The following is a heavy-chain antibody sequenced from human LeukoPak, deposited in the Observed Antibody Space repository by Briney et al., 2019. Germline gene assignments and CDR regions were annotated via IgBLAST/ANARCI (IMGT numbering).Heavy chain of an antibody. D-gene: IGHD2-15*01. CDR1: GGSISSGGYY. V-gene: IGHV4-31*03. J-gene: IGHJ3*02. CDR2: IYYSGST. Sequence: SETLSLTCTVSGGSISSGGYYWSWIRQHPGKGLEWIGYIYYSGSTYYNPSLKSRVTISVDTSKNQFSLKLSSVTAADTAVYYCARHRVVAPFDAFDIWGQGTMVTVSS. CDR3: ARHRVVAPFDAFDI.